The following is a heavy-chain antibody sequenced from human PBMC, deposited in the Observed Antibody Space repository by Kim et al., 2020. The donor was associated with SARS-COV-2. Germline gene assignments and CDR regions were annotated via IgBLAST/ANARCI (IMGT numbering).Heavy chain of an antibody. D-gene: IGHD3-3*01. J-gene: IGHJ2*01. CDR2: IYPGDSDT. CDR3: ATLRFWPHWYFDL. Sequence: GESLKISCKGSGYRFTSNWIGWVRQMPGKGLEWMGIIYPGDSDTRYSPSFQGQVTISADKSISTAYLQWSSLKASDTAMYYCATLRFWPHWYFDLWGRGTVVTVSS. V-gene: IGHV5-51*01. CDR1: GYRFTSNW.